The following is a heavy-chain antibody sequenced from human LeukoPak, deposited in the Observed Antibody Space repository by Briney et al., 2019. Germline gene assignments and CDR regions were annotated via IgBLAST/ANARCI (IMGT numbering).Heavy chain of an antibody. Sequence: GGSLRLSCAASGFTFSSYWMSWVRQAPGKGLEWVANIKQDGSEKYYVDSVKGRFTISRDNAKNSLYLQMNSLRAEDTAVYYCARDRGIAAADIPLDAFDIWGQGTMVTVSS. D-gene: IGHD6-13*01. CDR3: ARDRGIAAADIPLDAFDI. CDR2: IKQDGSEK. J-gene: IGHJ3*02. CDR1: GFTFSSYW. V-gene: IGHV3-7*01.